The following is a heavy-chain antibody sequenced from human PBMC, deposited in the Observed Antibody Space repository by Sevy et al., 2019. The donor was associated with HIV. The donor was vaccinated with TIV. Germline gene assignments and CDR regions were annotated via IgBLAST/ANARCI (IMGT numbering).Heavy chain of an antibody. Sequence: GGSLRLSCAASEVTFSNYRMHWVRQAPGKGLEWVAVISYDGNNKYYADSVKGRFTVSRDNSKNTLFLQINSLRSEDTAMYYCASDAYATGAPRIDHWGQGILVTLSS. D-gene: IGHD2-8*02. CDR2: ISYDGNNK. CDR3: ASDAYATGAPRIDH. CDR1: EVTFSNYR. V-gene: IGHV3-30-3*01. J-gene: IGHJ4*02.